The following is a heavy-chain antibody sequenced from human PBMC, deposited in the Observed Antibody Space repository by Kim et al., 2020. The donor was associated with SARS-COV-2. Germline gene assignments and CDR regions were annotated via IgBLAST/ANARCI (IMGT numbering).Heavy chain of an antibody. CDR3: VRELRGGWLDY. CDR1: GYTFNSYY. Sequence: ASVKVSCKASGYTFNSYYMHWVRQAPGQGLEWMGLIIPSGVSTNYAQKFQGRVTMTRDTSTSTVYMELSSLRSEDTAVYYCVRELRGGWLDYWGQGTLVSVSS. J-gene: IGHJ4*02. CDR2: IIPSGVST. V-gene: IGHV1-46*02. D-gene: IGHD6-19*01.